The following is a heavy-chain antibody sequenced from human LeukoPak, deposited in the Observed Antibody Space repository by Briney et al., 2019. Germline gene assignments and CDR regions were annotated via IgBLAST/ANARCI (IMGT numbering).Heavy chain of an antibody. CDR2: ISWDGGST. J-gene: IGHJ6*03. V-gene: IGHV3-43*01. CDR1: GFTFDDYT. D-gene: IGHD6-13*01. Sequence: GGSLRLSCAASGFTFDDYTMHWVRQAPGKGLEWVSLISWDGGSTYYADSVKGRFTISRDNSKNSLYLQMNSLRTEDTALYYCAKEACESSSWYCQHYYMDVWGKGTTVTISS. CDR3: AKEACESSSWYCQHYYMDV.